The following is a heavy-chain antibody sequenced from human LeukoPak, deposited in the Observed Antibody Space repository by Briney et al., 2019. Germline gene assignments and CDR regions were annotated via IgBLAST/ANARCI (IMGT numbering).Heavy chain of an antibody. Sequence: SETLSLACGVYGGSVSGYYWNWIRQPPGKGLEWIGEINHSGSTSYNPSLKSRVTISLDTSKNQFSLKLRSVTAADTAVYYCASRISPDYYDSSGNYYYYGMDVWGQGTTVTVSS. D-gene: IGHD3-22*01. CDR3: ASRISPDYYDSSGNYYYYGMDV. CDR2: INHSGST. CDR1: GGSVSGYY. V-gene: IGHV4-34*01. J-gene: IGHJ6*02.